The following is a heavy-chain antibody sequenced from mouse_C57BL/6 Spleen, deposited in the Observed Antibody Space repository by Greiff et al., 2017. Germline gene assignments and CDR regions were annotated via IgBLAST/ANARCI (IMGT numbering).Heavy chain of an antibody. D-gene: IGHD1-1*01. J-gene: IGHJ2*01. CDR2: IDPANGNT. CDR1: GFNIKNTY. V-gene: IGHV14-3*01. CDR3: AITTVVATDVDY. Sequence: VHVKQSVAELVRPGASVKLSCTASGFNIKNTYMPWVKQRPEQGLQWIGRIDPANGNTKYAPKFQGKVTITADTSSNTAYLQLSSLTSEDTAIYYCAITTVVATDVDYWGQGTTLTVSS.